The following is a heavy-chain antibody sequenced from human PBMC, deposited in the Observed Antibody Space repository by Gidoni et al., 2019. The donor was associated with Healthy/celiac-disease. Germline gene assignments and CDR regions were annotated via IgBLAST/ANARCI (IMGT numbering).Heavy chain of an antibody. CDR3: ARDLQATVTTRHDAFDI. D-gene: IGHD4-17*01. CDR2: ISGSGSTI. Sequence: APGKGLEWVSYISGSGSTIYYADSVKGRFTISRDNAKNSLYLQMNSLRAEDTAVYYCARDLQATVTTRHDAFDIWGQGTMVTVSS. J-gene: IGHJ3*02. V-gene: IGHV3-48*03.